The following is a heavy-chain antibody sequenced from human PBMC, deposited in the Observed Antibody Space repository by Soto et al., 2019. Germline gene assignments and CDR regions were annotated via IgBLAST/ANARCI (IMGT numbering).Heavy chain of an antibody. CDR1: GFTFSTYT. CDR3: ARVPYSNTWYFDY. D-gene: IGHD6-13*01. Sequence: QVQLVESGGGVVQPGRSLRLSCVASGFTFSTYTMHWVRQAPGKGLEWVAVISYDGSYTYYADSVKGRFTISRDNSNSTLYLQMNSLRTEDTAVYYCARVPYSNTWYFDYWGQGTLVTVSS. V-gene: IGHV3-30-3*01. CDR2: ISYDGSYT. J-gene: IGHJ4*02.